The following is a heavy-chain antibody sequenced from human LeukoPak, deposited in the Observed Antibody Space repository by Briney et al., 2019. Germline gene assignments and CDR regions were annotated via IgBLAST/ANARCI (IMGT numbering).Heavy chain of an antibody. CDR1: GGSISSYY. D-gene: IGHD4-17*01. Sequence: SETLSLTCTVSGGSISSYYWSWIRQPAGKGLEWIGRIYTSGSTNYNPSLKSRVTMSVDTSKNQFSLKLSSVTAADTAVYYCARHTGGDLRQDDAFDIWGQGTMVTVSS. V-gene: IGHV4-4*07. CDR3: ARHTGGDLRQDDAFDI. J-gene: IGHJ3*02. CDR2: IYTSGST.